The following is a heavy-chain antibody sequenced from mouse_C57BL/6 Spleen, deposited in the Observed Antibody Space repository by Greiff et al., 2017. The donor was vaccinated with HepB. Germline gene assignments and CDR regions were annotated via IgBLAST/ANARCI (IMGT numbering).Heavy chain of an antibody. CDR1: GYTFTDYE. CDR3: TRSSKAWFAY. V-gene: IGHV1-15*01. D-gene: IGHD2-5*01. Sequence: QVQLQQSGAELVRPGASVTLSCKASGYTFTDYEMHWVKQTPVHGLEWIGAIDPETGGTAYNQKFKGKAILTADKSSSTAYMELRSLTSEDSAVYYCTRSSKAWFAYWGQGTLVTVSA. J-gene: IGHJ3*01. CDR2: IDPETGGT.